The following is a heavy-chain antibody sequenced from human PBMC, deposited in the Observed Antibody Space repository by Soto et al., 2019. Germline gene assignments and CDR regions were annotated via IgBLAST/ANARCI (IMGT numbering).Heavy chain of an antibody. V-gene: IGHV1-18*01. CDR2: ISAYNGNT. CDR3: ARVFGVITANWFEP. CDR1: GYTFPSYG. Sequence: QVQLVQSGAEVKKPGASVKVSCKASGYTFPSYGISWVRQAPGQGLEWMGWISAYNGNTHYAQKLHGRVTMTTDTYTSTAYMELRSLRSDDTAVYYCARVFGVITANWFEPWGQGALVTVSS. J-gene: IGHJ5*02. D-gene: IGHD3-10*01.